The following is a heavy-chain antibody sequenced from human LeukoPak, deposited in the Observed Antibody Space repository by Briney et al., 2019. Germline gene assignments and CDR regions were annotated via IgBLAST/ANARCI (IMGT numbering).Heavy chain of an antibody. D-gene: IGHD3-22*01. CDR1: GGSFSGYY. CDR2: INHSGST. V-gene: IGHV4-34*01. CDR3: ASWDNYYDSSGYYD. J-gene: IGHJ4*02. Sequence: PSETLSLTCAVYGGSFSGYYWSWIRQPPGKGLEWIGEINHSGSTNYNPSLKSRVTISVDTSKSQFSLKLSSVTAADTAVYYCASWDNYYDSSGYYDWGQETLVTVSS.